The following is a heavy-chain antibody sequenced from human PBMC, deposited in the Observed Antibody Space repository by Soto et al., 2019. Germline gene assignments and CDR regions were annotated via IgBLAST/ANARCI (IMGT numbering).Heavy chain of an antibody. CDR2: IYSSGST. V-gene: IGHV3-53*01. J-gene: IGHJ4*02. Sequence: PGGSLRLSCPASGFTVSNNYMTWVRQAPGKGLEWVSFIYSSGSTYYVDSVKGRFTISRDNFKNTLYLQMNSLRAEDTAVYYCARGYSYTQPVFDYWGLGTLVTVSS. CDR3: ARGYSYTQPVFDY. CDR1: GFTVSNNY. D-gene: IGHD5-18*01.